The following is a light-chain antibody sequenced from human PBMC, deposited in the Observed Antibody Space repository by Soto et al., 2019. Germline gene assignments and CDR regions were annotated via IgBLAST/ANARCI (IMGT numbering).Light chain of an antibody. V-gene: IGLV1-40*01. Sequence: QSVLTQPPSVSGAPGQRVTISCTWISSNIGATYDVQWYQQLPGTAPKLLIYGNSNRPSGVPDRFSGSKSGTSASLAITGLQADDEADYYCQCYHRSLSADSVFVTGTTVTVL. CDR2: GNS. CDR3: QCYHRSLSADSV. CDR1: SSNIGATYD. J-gene: IGLJ1*01.